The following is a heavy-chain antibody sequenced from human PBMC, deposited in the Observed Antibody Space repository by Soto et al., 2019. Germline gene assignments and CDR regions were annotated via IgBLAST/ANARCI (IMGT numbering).Heavy chain of an antibody. J-gene: IGHJ4*02. V-gene: IGHV1-69*04. Sequence: SVKVSCKASGGTFSSYTISWVRQAPGQGLEWMGRIIPILGIANYAQKFQGRVTITADKSTSTAYMELSSLRSEDTAVYYCARDVANSHYGDFDYWGQGTLVTVSS. CDR3: ARDVANSHYGDFDY. D-gene: IGHD4-17*01. CDR1: GGTFSSYT. CDR2: IIPILGIA.